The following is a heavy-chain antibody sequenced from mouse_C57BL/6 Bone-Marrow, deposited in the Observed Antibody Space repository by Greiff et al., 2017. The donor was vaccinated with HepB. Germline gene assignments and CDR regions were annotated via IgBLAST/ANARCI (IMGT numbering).Heavy chain of an antibody. J-gene: IGHJ2*01. CDR1: GFSLTSYG. D-gene: IGHD2-4*01. Sequence: LQESGPGLVQPSQSLSITCTVSGFSLTSYGVHWVRQSPGKGLEWLGVIWSGGSTDYNAAFISRLSISKDNSKSQVFFKMNSLQADDTAIYYCARNGNYDYDVDYWGQGTTLTVSS. V-gene: IGHV2-2*01. CDR3: ARNGNYDYDVDY. CDR2: IWSGGST.